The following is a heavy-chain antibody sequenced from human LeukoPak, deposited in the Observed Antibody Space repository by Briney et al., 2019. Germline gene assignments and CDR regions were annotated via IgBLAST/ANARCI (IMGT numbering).Heavy chain of an antibody. CDR1: GYTLTELS. CDR3: ATDMLPLCSGGSCFPL. J-gene: IGHJ4*02. Sequence: ASVKVSCKVSGYTLTELSMHWVRQAPGKGLEWMGGFDPEDGETIYAQKFQGRVTMTEDTSTDTAYMELSSLRPEDTAVYYCATDMLPLCSGGSCFPLWGQGTLVTVPS. D-gene: IGHD2-15*01. V-gene: IGHV1-24*01. CDR2: FDPEDGET.